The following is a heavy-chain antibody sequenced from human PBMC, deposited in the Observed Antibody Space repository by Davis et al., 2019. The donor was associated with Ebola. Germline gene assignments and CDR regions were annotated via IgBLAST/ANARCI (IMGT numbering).Heavy chain of an antibody. D-gene: IGHD3-16*02. Sequence: PSETLSLTCAVYGGSFSGYYWSWIRQPPGKGLEWIGEINHSGSTNYNPSLKSRVTISVDTSKNQFSLKLSSVTAADTAVYYCARGRDYVWGSYRYTPRYYFDYWGQGTLVTVSS. CDR2: INHSGST. CDR1: GGSFSGYY. V-gene: IGHV4-34*01. J-gene: IGHJ4*02. CDR3: ARGRDYVWGSYRYTPRYYFDY.